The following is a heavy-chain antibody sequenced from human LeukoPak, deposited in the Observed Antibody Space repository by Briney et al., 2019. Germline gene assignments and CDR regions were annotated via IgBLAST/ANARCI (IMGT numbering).Heavy chain of an antibody. D-gene: IGHD2-21*02. J-gene: IGHJ4*02. Sequence: ASVKVSCKASGGTFSSYAISWVRQAPGQGLEWMGGIIPIFGTANYAQKSQGRVTITADESTSTAYMELSSLRSEDTAVYYCATLRRYCGGDCYSALDYWGQGTLVTVSS. CDR2: IIPIFGTA. CDR3: ATLRRYCGGDCYSALDY. V-gene: IGHV1-69*13. CDR1: GGTFSSYA.